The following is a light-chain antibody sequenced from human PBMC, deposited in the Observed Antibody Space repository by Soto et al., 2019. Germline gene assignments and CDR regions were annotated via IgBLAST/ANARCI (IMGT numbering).Light chain of an antibody. CDR3: SSYTSSRAYV. CDR2: DVS. Sequence: ALTQPASVSGSPGQSITISCTGTSSDVGGYNYVSWYQQHPGKAPKLMIYDVSNRPSGVSNRFSGSKPGNTASLTISGLQAEDEADYYCSSYTSSRAYVFGTGTKVTVL. V-gene: IGLV2-14*01. J-gene: IGLJ1*01. CDR1: SSDVGGYNY.